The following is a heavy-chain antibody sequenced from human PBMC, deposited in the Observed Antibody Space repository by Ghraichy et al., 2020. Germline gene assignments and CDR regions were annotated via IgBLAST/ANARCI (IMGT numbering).Heavy chain of an antibody. CDR1: GFTFSSYS. V-gene: IGHV3-21*01. Sequence: GGSLRLSCAASGFTFSSYSMNWVRQAPGKGLEWVSSISSSSSYIYYADSVKGRFTISRDNAKNSLYLQMNSLRAEDTAVYYCARDCSSTVWPYYYYYYMDVWGKGTTVTVSS. J-gene: IGHJ6*03. D-gene: IGHD2-2*01. CDR2: ISSSSSYI. CDR3: ARDCSSTVWPYYYYYYMDV.